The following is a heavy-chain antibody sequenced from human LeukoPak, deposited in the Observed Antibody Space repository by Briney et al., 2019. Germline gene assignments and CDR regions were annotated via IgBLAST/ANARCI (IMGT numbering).Heavy chain of an antibody. CDR2: INHSGST. V-gene: IGHV4-34*01. CDR1: GASISIYY. CDR3: ARGAGIAAAVLCYGMDV. J-gene: IGHJ6*02. D-gene: IGHD6-13*01. Sequence: PSETLSLTCTVSGASISIYYSSSPRQPPGNGLEWIGEINHSGSTNYNPSLKSRVTISVDTSKNQFSLKLSSVTAADMAVYYCARGAGIAAAVLCYGMDVWGQGTTVTVSS.